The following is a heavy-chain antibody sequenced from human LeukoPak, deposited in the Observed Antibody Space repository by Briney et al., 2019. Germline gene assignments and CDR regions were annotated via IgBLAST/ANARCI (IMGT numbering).Heavy chain of an antibody. CDR3: ARVPVSSGWDNWFDP. D-gene: IGHD6-19*01. CDR2: IYYSGST. Sequence: SETLSLTCTDSGGSISSYYWSWIRQPPGKGLEWIGYIYYSGSTNYNPSLKSRVTISVDTSKNQFSLKLSSVTAADTAVYYCARVPVSSGWDNWFDPWGQGTLVTVSS. J-gene: IGHJ5*02. V-gene: IGHV4-59*01. CDR1: GGSISSYY.